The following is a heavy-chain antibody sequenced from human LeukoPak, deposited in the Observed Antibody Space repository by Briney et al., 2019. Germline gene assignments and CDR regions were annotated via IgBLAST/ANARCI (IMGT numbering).Heavy chain of an antibody. V-gene: IGHV3-30*02. D-gene: IGHD3-16*01. CDR2: IQYDGTNK. CDR3: ARVYEMTT. CDR1: GFTFSSYG. Sequence: GGSLRLSCAASGFTFSSYGMHWVRQAPGKGLEWVTFIQYDGTNKYYADSVKGRFTISRDNAKNTLYLQMNSLRAEDTAVYYCARVYEMTTWGQGTLVTVSS. J-gene: IGHJ5*02.